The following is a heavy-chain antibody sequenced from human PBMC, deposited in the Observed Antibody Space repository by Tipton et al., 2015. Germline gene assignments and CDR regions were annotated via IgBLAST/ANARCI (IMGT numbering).Heavy chain of an antibody. CDR1: GGSISSSSYY. CDR3: ARVGSSSIFDI. D-gene: IGHD2-2*01. CDR2: LYFSGST. Sequence: TLSLTCTVSGGSISSSSYYWAWIRQPPGKGLEWIGSLYFSGSTYYNPSLKSRVTISIDRFKNQFSLKLSSVTAADTAVYYCARVGSSSIFDIWGQGTMVTVSS. J-gene: IGHJ3*02. V-gene: IGHV4-39*01.